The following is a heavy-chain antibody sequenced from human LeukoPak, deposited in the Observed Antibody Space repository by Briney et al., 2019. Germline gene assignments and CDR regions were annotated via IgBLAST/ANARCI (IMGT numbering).Heavy chain of an antibody. J-gene: IGHJ4*02. V-gene: IGHV4-39*01. CDR1: GGYISSSSTYY. Sequence: SETLSLTCTVSGGYISSSSTYYWGWIRQPPGKGLEWSGSIYYSGSTYYNPSLKSRATISVDTSKNQFSLKVTSVSAADTAVYYCARSLKISSGWFHNFDYWGQGTLVTVPS. CDR3: ARSLKISSGWFHNFDY. D-gene: IGHD6-19*01. CDR2: IYYSGST.